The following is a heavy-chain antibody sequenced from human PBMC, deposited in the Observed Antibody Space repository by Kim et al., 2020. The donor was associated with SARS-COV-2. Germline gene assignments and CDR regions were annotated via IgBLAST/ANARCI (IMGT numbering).Heavy chain of an antibody. Sequence: GGSLRLSCAASGFTVSSNYMSWVRQAPGKGLEWVSVIYSGGSTYYADSVKGRFTISRHNSKNTLYLQMNSLRAEDTAVYYCARGRGICSGGSCREGFVDFQQWGQGTLVTVSS. V-gene: IGHV3-53*04. CDR1: GFTVSSNY. CDR2: IYSGGST. CDR3: ARGRGICSGGSCREGFVDFQQ. D-gene: IGHD2-15*01. J-gene: IGHJ1*01.